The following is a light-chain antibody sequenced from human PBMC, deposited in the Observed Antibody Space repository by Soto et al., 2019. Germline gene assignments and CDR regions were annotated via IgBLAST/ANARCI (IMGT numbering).Light chain of an antibody. CDR2: NAF. V-gene: IGKV1-5*01. CDR3: QQYINWPLT. J-gene: IGKJ4*01. Sequence: DIQMTQSPSTLSASVGDRVTITCRASQSINRWLAWYQHKPGKAPKLLIYNAFTSESGVPSRFSASGSGTEFTLTISSLQPDDFATYYCQQYINWPLTFGGGTNVEI. CDR1: QSINRW.